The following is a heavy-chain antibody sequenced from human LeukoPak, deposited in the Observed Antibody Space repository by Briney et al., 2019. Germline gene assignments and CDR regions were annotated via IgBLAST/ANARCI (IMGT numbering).Heavy chain of an antibody. Sequence: GGSLRLSCAASGFTFSSYSMNWVRQAPGKGLEWVSSISSSSSYIYYADSVKGRFTISRDNAKNSLYLQMNSLRAEDTAVYYCARDIYGLGSYYAYWGQGTLVTVSS. J-gene: IGHJ4*02. V-gene: IGHV3-21*01. D-gene: IGHD3-10*01. CDR3: ARDIYGLGSYYAY. CDR2: ISSSSSYI. CDR1: GFTFSSYS.